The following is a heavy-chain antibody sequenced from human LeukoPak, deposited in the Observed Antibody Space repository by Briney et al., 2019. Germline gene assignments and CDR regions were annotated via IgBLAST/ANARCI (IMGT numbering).Heavy chain of an antibody. CDR3: ARARWVNGLYYFDY. CDR2: IKQDGSAK. Sequence: PGGSLRLSCAASGFTFSHYWMSWVRQAPGKGLEWVANIKQDGSAKYYVDSVKGRFSISRDNAQNSLYLQMNSLRAEDTAMYYCARARWVNGLYYFDYWGQGTLVTVSS. D-gene: IGHD2-8*01. V-gene: IGHV3-7*01. CDR1: GFTFSHYW. J-gene: IGHJ4*02.